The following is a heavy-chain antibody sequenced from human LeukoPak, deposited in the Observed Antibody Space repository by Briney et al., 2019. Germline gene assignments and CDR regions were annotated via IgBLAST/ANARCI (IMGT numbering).Heavy chain of an antibody. CDR3: ARVPQQYYFDY. D-gene: IGHD6-13*01. J-gene: IGHJ4*02. V-gene: IGHV4-38-2*02. CDR2: IYHSGST. Sequence: SETLSLTCTVSGYPISSGYYWGWIRPPPGKGLEWIGSIYHSGSTYYNPSLKSRVTISVDTSKNQFSLKLSSVTAADTAVYYCARVPQQYYFDYWGQGTLVTVSS. CDR1: GYPISSGYY.